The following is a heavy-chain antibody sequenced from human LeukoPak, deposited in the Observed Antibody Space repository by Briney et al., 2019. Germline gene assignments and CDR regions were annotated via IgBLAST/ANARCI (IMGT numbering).Heavy chain of an antibody. Sequence: PSETQSLTCTVSGGSISSGDYYWSWIRQPPGKGLEWIGYIYYSGSTYYNPSLKSRVTISVDTSKNQFSLKLSSVTAADTAVYYCAREGRGSSWSRFDYWGQGTLVTVSS. CDR1: GGSISSGDYY. CDR3: AREGRGSSWSRFDY. J-gene: IGHJ4*02. CDR2: IYYSGST. D-gene: IGHD6-13*01. V-gene: IGHV4-30-4*01.